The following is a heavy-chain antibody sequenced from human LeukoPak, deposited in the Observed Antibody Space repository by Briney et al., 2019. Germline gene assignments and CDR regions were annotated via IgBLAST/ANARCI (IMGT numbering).Heavy chain of an antibody. D-gene: IGHD3-22*01. V-gene: IGHV3-30*03. CDR1: GFTFSLYG. CDR3: ARCPESSGYYYELDS. J-gene: IGHJ4*02. CDR2: ISYHGNNE. Sequence: PGRSLRLSCAASGFTFSLYGIHWVRQAPGKGLEWVAVISYHGNNEYYADSVKGRFTISRDNSKNTLYLQMNSLTAEDTAVYYCARCPESSGYYYELDSWGQGTLVTVSS.